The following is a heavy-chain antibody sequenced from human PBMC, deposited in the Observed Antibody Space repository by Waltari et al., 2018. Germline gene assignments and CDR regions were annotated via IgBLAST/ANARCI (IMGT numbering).Heavy chain of an antibody. J-gene: IGHJ5*02. D-gene: IGHD6-19*01. Sequence: QVQLVQSGAEVKKPGASVKVSCKASGYTFTSYYMHWVRQAPGQGLEWMGIINPSGGSTGYAQKFQGRVSMTRGTSTSTVYMELSSLRSEDTAVYYCARAHPPGLGRWFDPWGQGTLVTVSS. CDR3: ARAHPPGLGRWFDP. CDR2: INPSGGST. V-gene: IGHV1-46*01. CDR1: GYTFTSYY.